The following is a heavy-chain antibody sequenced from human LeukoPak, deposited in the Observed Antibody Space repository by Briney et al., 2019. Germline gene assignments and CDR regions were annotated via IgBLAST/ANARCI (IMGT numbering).Heavy chain of an antibody. CDR3: ARYSGYYLSYFDY. D-gene: IGHD3-22*01. V-gene: IGHV4-34*01. J-gene: IGHJ4*02. Sequence: SETLSLTCAVYDGSFSGYYWGWIRQPPGKGLEWIGEINHSGSTNYNPSLKSRVTISVDTSKNQFSLKLSSVTAADTAMYYCARYSGYYLSYFDYWGQGTLVTVSS. CDR2: INHSGST. CDR1: DGSFSGYY.